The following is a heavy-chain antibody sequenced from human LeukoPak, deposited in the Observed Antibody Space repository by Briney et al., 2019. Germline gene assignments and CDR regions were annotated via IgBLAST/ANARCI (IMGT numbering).Heavy chain of an antibody. J-gene: IGHJ6*03. CDR1: GGSISSHY. Sequence: SETLPLTCTVSGGSISSHYWSWIRQPPGKGLEWIGYIYYSGSTNYNPSLKSRVTISVDTSKNQFSLKLSSVTAADTAVYYCARDSSSSPGYYYYYMDVWGKGTTVTVSS. CDR2: IYYSGST. D-gene: IGHD6-6*01. V-gene: IGHV4-59*11. CDR3: ARDSSSSPGYYYYYMDV.